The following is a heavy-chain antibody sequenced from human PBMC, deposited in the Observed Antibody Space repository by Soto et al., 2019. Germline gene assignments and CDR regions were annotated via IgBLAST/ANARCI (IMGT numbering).Heavy chain of an antibody. D-gene: IGHD3-3*01. CDR3: ARDRPYYDFWSGYPYYYYYGMDV. CDR2: INPNSGGT. CDR1: GYTLTGYY. Sequence: ASVKVSCKASGYTLTGYYMHWVRQAPGQGLEWMGWINPNSGGTNYAQKFQGWVTMTRDTSISTAYMELSRLRSDDTAVYYCARDRPYYDFWSGYPYYYYYGMDVWGKGTTVTVSS. V-gene: IGHV1-2*04. J-gene: IGHJ6*04.